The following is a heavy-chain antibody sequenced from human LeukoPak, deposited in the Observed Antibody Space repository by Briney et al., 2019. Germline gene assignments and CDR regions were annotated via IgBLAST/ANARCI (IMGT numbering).Heavy chain of an antibody. CDR3: ARAGYSSSWYGNYYYYYGMDV. V-gene: IGHV4-59*01. J-gene: IGHJ6*02. D-gene: IGHD6-13*01. CDR1: GGSISSYY. Sequence: PSETLSLTCTVSGGSISSYYWSWIRQPPGKGREWIGYIYYSGSTNYNPSLKSRVTIPVDTSKNQFSLKLSSVTAADTAVYYCARAGYSSSWYGNYYYYYGMDVWGQGTTVTVSS. CDR2: IYYSGST.